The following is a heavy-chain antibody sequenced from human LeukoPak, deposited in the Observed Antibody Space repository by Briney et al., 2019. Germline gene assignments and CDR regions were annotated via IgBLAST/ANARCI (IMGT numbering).Heavy chain of an antibody. J-gene: IGHJ4*02. CDR3: AKQGGSGWSNFDY. CDR1: GFTFSSYG. D-gene: IGHD6-19*01. Sequence: GRSLRLSCAASGFTFSSYGMHWVRQAPGKGLEWVSFIRYDGSNKYYADSVKGRFTISRDNSKNTLYLQMNSLRAEDTAVYYCAKQGGSGWSNFDYWGQGTLVTVSS. V-gene: IGHV3-30*02. CDR2: IRYDGSNK.